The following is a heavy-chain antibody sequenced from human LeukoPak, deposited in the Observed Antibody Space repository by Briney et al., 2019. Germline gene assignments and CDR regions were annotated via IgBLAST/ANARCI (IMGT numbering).Heavy chain of an antibody. Sequence: SETLSLTCTVSGGSISSYYWSWIRQPPGKGLEWIGYIYYSGSTNYNPSLKSRVTISVDTSKNQFSLKLSSVTAADTAVYSCARLRGTYYWYFDYWGQGTLVTVSS. CDR2: IYYSGST. D-gene: IGHD1-26*01. CDR1: GGSISSYY. J-gene: IGHJ4*02. CDR3: ARLRGTYYWYFDY. V-gene: IGHV4-59*01.